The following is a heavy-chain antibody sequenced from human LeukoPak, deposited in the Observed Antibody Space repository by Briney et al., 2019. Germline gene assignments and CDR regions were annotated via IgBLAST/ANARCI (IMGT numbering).Heavy chain of an antibody. J-gene: IGHJ3*01. V-gene: IGHV3-30*18. CDR3: AKEGAVNAKYAFDL. D-gene: IGHD4-11*01. CDR2: LSDGGSHE. Sequence: PGRSLRLSCAASGFIFSRFGMHWVRQAPGKGLEWVAVLSDGGSHEWFADTVKGRFTISRDNSKSTLYLQMNSLRVEDTAVYYCAKEGAVNAKYAFDLWGQGTVVTVSS. CDR1: GFIFSRFG.